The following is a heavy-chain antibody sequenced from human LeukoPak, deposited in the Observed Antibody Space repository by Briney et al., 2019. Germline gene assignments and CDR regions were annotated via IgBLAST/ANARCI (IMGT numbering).Heavy chain of an antibody. CDR1: GASISGYY. CDR2: IYYSGST. D-gene: IGHD6-19*01. CDR3: ARESKAVAGDFDY. Sequence: NASETLSLTCTVSGASISGYYWSWIRQPPGKGLEWIGYIYYSGSTNYNTPLKSRVTISVDTSKNQFSLKLTSVTAADTAAYYCARESKAVAGDFDYWGQGTLVTVSS. V-gene: IGHV4-59*01. J-gene: IGHJ4*02.